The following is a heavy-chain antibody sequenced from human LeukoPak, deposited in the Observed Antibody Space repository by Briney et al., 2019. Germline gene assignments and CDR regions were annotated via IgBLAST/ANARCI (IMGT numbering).Heavy chain of an antibody. V-gene: IGHV5-51*01. CDR2: IFPGDSDT. CDR1: EYSFATYW. J-gene: IGHJ4*02. Sequence: KSGESLKISCKGSEYSFATYWIGWVRQMPGQGLEWMGNIFPGDSDTRYSPSFQGQVTISADKSISTAYLQWSSLKASDTAIYYCASEYCSGGNCYFDYWGQGTLVTVSS. CDR3: ASEYCSGGNCYFDY. D-gene: IGHD2-15*01.